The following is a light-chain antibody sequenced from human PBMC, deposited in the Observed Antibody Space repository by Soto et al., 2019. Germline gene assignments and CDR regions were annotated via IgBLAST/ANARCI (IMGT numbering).Light chain of an antibody. CDR2: DDD. CDR3: GSWDSSLSAYV. CDR1: SSNIGGNS. J-gene: IGLJ1*01. Sequence: QSVMPQPPSVSAAPGQRVTISCSGSSSNIGGNSVSWYQQLPGTAPKLLIYDDDKRPSGIPDRFSGSKSGTSATLGITGFQTGDEADYYCGSWDSSLSAYVFGTGTKLT. V-gene: IGLV1-51*01.